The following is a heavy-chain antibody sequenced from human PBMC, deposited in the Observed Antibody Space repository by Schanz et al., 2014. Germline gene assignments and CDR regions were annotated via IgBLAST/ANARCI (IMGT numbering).Heavy chain of an antibody. D-gene: IGHD3-10*01. CDR3: ARDVHYHRSGSDDY. CDR2: IAYDGSRK. Sequence: QVQLVESGGGVVQPGRSLRLSCAASGFTFSNYGMHWVRQAPGKGLDWVAFIAYDGSRKYYGDSVRGRFTISRDNSKNTLSLQMDDLRGDDTAMYYCARDVHYHRSGSDDYWGRGTLVTVSS. J-gene: IGHJ4*02. V-gene: IGHV3-30*03. CDR1: GFTFSNYG.